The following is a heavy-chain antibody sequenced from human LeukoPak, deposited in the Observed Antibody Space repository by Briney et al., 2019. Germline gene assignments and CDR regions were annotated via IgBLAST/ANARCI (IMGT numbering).Heavy chain of an antibody. D-gene: IGHD5-18*01. CDR2: IYYSGST. J-gene: IGHJ4*02. Sequence: SETLSLTCTVSGGSISSYYWSWIRQSPEKGLEWIGHIYYSGSTNYNPSFRSRVAMSVDTSENQFSLKLSSVTAADTAVYFWGRGGGAAMVHAFWGQGILVTVSS. CDR3: GRGGGAAMVHAF. V-gene: IGHV4-59*01. CDR1: GGSISSYY.